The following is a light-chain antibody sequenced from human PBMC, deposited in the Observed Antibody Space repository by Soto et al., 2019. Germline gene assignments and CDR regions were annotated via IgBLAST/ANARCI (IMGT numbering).Light chain of an antibody. Sequence: QLVLTQSPSASASLGASVKLTCTLSSGYSSYIIAWHQQQPEKGPRYLMRLNSDGSHTKGDGIPDRFSGSSSGAERYLTISSLQSEDEADYYCQTWGTGFHVVFGGGTKLTVL. V-gene: IGLV4-69*01. CDR3: QTWGTGFHVV. CDR2: LNSDGSH. CDR1: SGYSSYI. J-gene: IGLJ2*01.